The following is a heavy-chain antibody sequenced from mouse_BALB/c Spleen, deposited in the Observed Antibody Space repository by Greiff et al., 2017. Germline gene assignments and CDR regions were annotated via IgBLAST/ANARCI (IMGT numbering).Heavy chain of an antibody. CDR3: ARGALRRLEMDY. CDR2: IDPANGNT. Sequence: VQLQQSGAELVKPGASVKLSCTASGFNIKDTYMHSVKQRPEQGLEWIGRIDPANGNTKYDPKFQGKATITADTSSNTAYLQLSSLTSEDTAVYYCARGALRRLEMDYWGQGTSVTVSS. J-gene: IGHJ4*01. V-gene: IGHV14-3*02. D-gene: IGHD1-2*01. CDR1: GFNIKDTY.